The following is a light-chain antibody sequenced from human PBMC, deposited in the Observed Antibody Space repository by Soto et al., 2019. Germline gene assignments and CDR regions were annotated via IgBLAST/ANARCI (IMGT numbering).Light chain of an antibody. CDR3: LHDYSYPRT. J-gene: IGKJ1*01. CDR2: TAS. CDR1: QGISSY. V-gene: IGKV1-9*01. Sequence: DIQLTQSPSFLSASVGDRVTITCRASQGISSYLAWYQKKPGKAPKLLIYTASTLQSGVPSRFSGSGSGADFTLTIRSLQPEDSATYYCLHDYSYPRTFGQGTKVDIK.